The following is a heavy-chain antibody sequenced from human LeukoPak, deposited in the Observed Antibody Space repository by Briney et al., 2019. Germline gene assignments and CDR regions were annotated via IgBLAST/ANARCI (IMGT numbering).Heavy chain of an antibody. CDR1: GGTFSSYA. J-gene: IGHJ5*02. CDR3: ARLIVVVPAAVENWFDP. D-gene: IGHD2-2*01. CDR2: IIPIFGTA. V-gene: IGHV1-69*13. Sequence: ASVKVSCKASGGTFSSYAISWVRQAPGQGLEWMGGIIPIFGTANYAQKFQGRVTITADESTSTAYMELSSLRSEDTAVYYCARLIVVVPAAVENWFDPWGQGTLVTVSS.